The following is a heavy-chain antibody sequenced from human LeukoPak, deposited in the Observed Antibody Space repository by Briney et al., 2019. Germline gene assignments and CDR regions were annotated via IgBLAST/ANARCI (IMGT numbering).Heavy chain of an antibody. V-gene: IGHV4-59*12. Sequence: SETLSLTCTVSGGSISNYYWSWIRQPPGKGLEWIGYIYSSGSTNYNPSLKSRVTISVDTSKNQFSLKLSSVTAADTAVYYCASDIMVYPRIAGFRPGDYWGQGTLVTVSS. CDR3: ASDIMVYPRIAGFRPGDY. CDR1: GGSISNYY. D-gene: IGHD2-8*01. J-gene: IGHJ4*02. CDR2: IYSSGST.